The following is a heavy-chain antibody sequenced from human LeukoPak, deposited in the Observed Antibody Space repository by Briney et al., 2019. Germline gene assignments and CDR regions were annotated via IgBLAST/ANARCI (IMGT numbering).Heavy chain of an antibody. CDR1: GFTVSGNF. V-gene: IGHV3-66*01. J-gene: IGHJ4*02. CDR3: VRSYDYVWGSQVN. D-gene: IGHD3-16*01. CDR2: IYSDGSGGSA. Sequence: GSLRLSCAASGFTVSGNFMSWVRQAPGKGLEWVSIIYSDGSGGSAYYADSVKGRFTISRDNSQNTVYLQMNSLRAEDTAVYYCVRSYDYVWGSQVNWGQGTLVTVSS.